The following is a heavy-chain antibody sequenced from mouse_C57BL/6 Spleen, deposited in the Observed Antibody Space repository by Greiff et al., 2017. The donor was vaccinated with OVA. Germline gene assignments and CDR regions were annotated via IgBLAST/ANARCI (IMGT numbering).Heavy chain of an antibody. V-gene: IGHV2-2*01. Sequence: VKLVESGPGLVQPSQSLSITCTVSGFSLTSYGVHWVRQSPGKGLEWLGVIWSGGSTDYNAAFIYRPSIIKDNSKNQVFFKMNSLQADDSDIYYCAIKLRDYGSSFAYWGQGTLVTVSA. CDR2: IWSGGST. CDR1: GFSLTSYG. D-gene: IGHD1-1*01. CDR3: AIKLRDYGSSFAY. J-gene: IGHJ3*01.